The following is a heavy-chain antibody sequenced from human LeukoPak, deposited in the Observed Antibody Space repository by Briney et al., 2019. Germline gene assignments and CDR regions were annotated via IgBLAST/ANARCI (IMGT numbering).Heavy chain of an antibody. J-gene: IGHJ4*02. CDR1: GYTFTSYD. CDR2: MNPNSGNT. Sequence: ASVKVSCKASGYTFTSYDINWVRQATGQGLEWMGWMNPNSGNTGYAQKFQGRVTMTRNNSISTAYMELSSLRSEDTAVYYCARVAVPMRVRGYDYWGQGTLVTVSS. D-gene: IGHD6-19*01. CDR3: ARVAVPMRVRGYDY. V-gene: IGHV1-8*01.